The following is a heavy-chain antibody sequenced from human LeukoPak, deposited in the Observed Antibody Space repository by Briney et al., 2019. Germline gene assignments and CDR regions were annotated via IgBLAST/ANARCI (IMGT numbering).Heavy chain of an antibody. Sequence: GASVKVSCKASGGTFSSYAISWVRQAPGQGLEWMGGIIPIFGTANYAQKFQGRVTITADESTSTAYVELSSLRSEDTAVYYCARSLYCGGDCPPQQNNWFDPWGQGTLVTVSS. CDR3: ARSLYCGGDCPPQQNNWFDP. V-gene: IGHV1-69*13. J-gene: IGHJ5*02. CDR1: GGTFSSYA. D-gene: IGHD2-21*02. CDR2: IIPIFGTA.